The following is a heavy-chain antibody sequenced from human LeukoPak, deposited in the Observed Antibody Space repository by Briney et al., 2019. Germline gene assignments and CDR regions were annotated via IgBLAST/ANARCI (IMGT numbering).Heavy chain of an antibody. V-gene: IGHV4-38-2*01. CDR2: VFHSGTT. J-gene: IGHJ6*03. CDR1: GYSITSAYH. CDR3: AAGLPGTTAYDHYYINV. Sequence: SETLSLTCAVSGYSITSAYHWGWIRQPPGKGLEWIGSVFHSGTTYYNPSLKSRVTISVDTSKNQFSLRLTSVTAADTAVYYCAAGLPGTTAYDHYYINVWGKGTTVTVSS. D-gene: IGHD2-2*01.